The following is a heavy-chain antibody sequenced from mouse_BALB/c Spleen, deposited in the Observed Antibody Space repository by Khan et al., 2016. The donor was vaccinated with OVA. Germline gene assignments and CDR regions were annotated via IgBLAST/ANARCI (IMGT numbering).Heavy chain of an antibody. CDR3: AITSAFAY. D-gene: IGHD1-2*01. CDR2: INPANDYT. J-gene: IGHJ3*01. V-gene: IGHV1-77*01. Sequence: QVQLQQSGAELVRPGASVNISCKAFGYTFAIHHINWVKQKPGQGLEWIGYINPANDYTTYNQRFKGKATLTVEKSSSTAYMELSSLTSDASAVYVGAITSAFAYWGQGTLVTVAA. CDR1: GYTFAIHH.